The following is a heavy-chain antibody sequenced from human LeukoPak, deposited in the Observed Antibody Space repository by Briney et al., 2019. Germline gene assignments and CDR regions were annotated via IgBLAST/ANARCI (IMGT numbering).Heavy chain of an antibody. V-gene: IGHV1-18*01. D-gene: IGHD3-22*01. CDR3: ARERDYYDSSGYYFTPTDAFDI. Sequence: ASVKVSCKASGYTFTSYGISWVRQAPGQGLEWMGWISAYNGNTNYAQKLQGRVTMTTDTSTSKAYMELRSLRSDDTAVYYCARERDYYDSSGYYFTPTDAFDIWGQGTMVTVSS. J-gene: IGHJ3*02. CDR2: ISAYNGNT. CDR1: GYTFTSYG.